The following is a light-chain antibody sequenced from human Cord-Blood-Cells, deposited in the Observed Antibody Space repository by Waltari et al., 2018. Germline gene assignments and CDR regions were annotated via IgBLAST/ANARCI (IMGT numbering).Light chain of an antibody. V-gene: IGLV3-10*01. CDR1: AFPKKY. CDR3: YSTDSSGNHRGV. J-gene: IGLJ1*01. CDR2: EDS. Sequence: SYELTQPPSVSVSPGQTARITCSGDAFPKKYAYWYQQKSGQTPVMVIYEDSKRPSGIHESFSCSSSGKMATLTISGAQVDDGADYYWYSTDSSGNHRGVFGTGTKVTVL.